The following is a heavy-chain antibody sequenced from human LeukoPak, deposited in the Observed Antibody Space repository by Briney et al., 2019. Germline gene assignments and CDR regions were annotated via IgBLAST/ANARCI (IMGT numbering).Heavy chain of an antibody. CDR1: GFTFSSYG. V-gene: IGHV3-30*18. J-gene: IGHJ4*02. D-gene: IGHD6-13*01. CDR3: AKEAAADPPDY. Sequence: GGSLRLSCAASGFTFSSYGMHWVRQAPGKGLEWAAVISYDGSNKYYADSVKGRFTISRDNSKNTLYLQMNSLRAEDTAVYYCAKEAAADPPDYWGQGTLVTVSS. CDR2: ISYDGSNK.